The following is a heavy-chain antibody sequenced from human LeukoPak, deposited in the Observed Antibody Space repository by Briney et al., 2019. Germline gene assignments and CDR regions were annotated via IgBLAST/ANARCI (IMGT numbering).Heavy chain of an antibody. CDR1: GFTFSSYA. CDR2: ISGSGGST. V-gene: IGHV3-23*01. CDR3: AKPEGGEWLFDS. J-gene: IGHJ4*02. Sequence: GGSLRLSCAATGFTFSSYAMSWVRQAPGKGLEWVSAISGSGGSTYYADSVKGRFTISRDNSKNTLYLQMNSLRAEDTAVYYCAKPEGGEWLFDSWGQGTLVTVSS. D-gene: IGHD3-3*01.